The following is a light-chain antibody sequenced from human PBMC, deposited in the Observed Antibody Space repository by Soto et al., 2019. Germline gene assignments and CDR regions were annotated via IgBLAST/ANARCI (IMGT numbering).Light chain of an antibody. Sequence: ESVLTQSPGTLSLTPGERATLSCRASQSVSSTFLAWYQQKPGQAPKVLIYGASTRATGIPDRFSGSGSGTDFTLTIRRMEPEDFAMYYCQQYESSRTFGQGTKVEMK. J-gene: IGKJ1*01. V-gene: IGKV3-20*01. CDR2: GAS. CDR3: QQYESSRT. CDR1: QSVSSTF.